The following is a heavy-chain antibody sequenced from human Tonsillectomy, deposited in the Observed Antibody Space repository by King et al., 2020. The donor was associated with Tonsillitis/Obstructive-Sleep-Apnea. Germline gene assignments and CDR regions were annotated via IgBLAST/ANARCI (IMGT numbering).Heavy chain of an antibody. V-gene: IGHV3-30*04. CDR1: GFTFSSYP. CDR2: ISYDGSDK. CDR3: ARDLGGASGY. D-gene: IGHD3-16*01. Sequence: VQLVESGGGVVQPGRSLRLSCAASGFTFSSYPMHWVRQAPGKGLEGVAVISYDGSDKYYADSVKGRFTISRDNSKNTLYLQMNSLRDEDTAVYHCARDLGGASGYWGQGTLVIVSS. J-gene: IGHJ4*02.